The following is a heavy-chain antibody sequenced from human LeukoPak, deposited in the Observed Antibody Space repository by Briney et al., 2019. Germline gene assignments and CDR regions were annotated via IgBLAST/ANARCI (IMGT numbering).Heavy chain of an antibody. J-gene: IGHJ4*02. Sequence: GRSLRLSCAASGFTFSSYGMHWVRQAPGKGLEWVAVISYDGSNKHYADSVKGRFTISRDNSKNTLYLQMNSLRAEDTAVYYCASGTAVAAHGVYWGQGTLVTVSS. CDR3: ASGTAVAAHGVY. D-gene: IGHD6-19*01. CDR2: ISYDGSNK. CDR1: GFTFSSYG. V-gene: IGHV3-30*03.